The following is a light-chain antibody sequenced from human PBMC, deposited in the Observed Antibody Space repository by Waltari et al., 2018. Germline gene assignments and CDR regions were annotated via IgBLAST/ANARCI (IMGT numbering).Light chain of an antibody. Sequence: EIVFTPSPAPLSLSPGQSATPSCRASQSVSSNLGWYQQKLGQPPRLLIYDASNRATGIPARFSASGSGTDFTLTISSLEPEDFAVYFCQQTSSWPLTFGGGTKVEIK. V-gene: IGKV3-11*01. CDR2: DAS. CDR3: QQTSSWPLT. CDR1: QSVSSN. J-gene: IGKJ4*01.